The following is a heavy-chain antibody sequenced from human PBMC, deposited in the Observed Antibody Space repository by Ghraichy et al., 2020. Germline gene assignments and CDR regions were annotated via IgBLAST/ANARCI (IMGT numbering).Heavy chain of an antibody. CDR3: ARAAWGGGDYGEL. Sequence: GGSLRLSCAASGFTLSRYWMSWVRQAPGKGLEWVANIKYDGSQKLYADSVKGRFIISRDNAKNTVNLQMNSLRAEDSVMYYCARAAWGGGDYGELWGQGALVTVSA. CDR1: GFTLSRYW. J-gene: IGHJ4*02. D-gene: IGHD4-17*01. V-gene: IGHV3-7*01. CDR2: IKYDGSQK.